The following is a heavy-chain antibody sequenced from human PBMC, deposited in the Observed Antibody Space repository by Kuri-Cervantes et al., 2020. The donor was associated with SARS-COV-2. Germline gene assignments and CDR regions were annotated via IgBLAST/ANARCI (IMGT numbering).Heavy chain of an antibody. J-gene: IGHJ2*01. CDR3: ARDKRSLDFWSGYYSTRTRYWYFDL. V-gene: IGHV3-30*02. Sequence: GESLKISCAASGFTFSSYGMHWVRQAPGKGLEWVAFIRYDGSNKYYADSVKGRFTISRDNSKNTLYPQMNSLRAEDTAVYYCARDKRSLDFWSGYYSTRTRYWYFDLWGRGTLVTVSS. CDR1: GFTFSSYG. D-gene: IGHD3-3*01. CDR2: IRYDGSNK.